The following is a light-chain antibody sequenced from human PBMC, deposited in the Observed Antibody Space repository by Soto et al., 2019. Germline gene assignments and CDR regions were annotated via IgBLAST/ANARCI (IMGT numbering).Light chain of an antibody. V-gene: IGKV1-5*03. CDR1: QSISSW. CDR2: KAS. CDR3: QQLNDYPLT. J-gene: IGKJ4*01. Sequence: DIQMTQSPSTLSASVGDRVTITCRASQSISSWLAWYQQNPGKAPKLLIYKASSLESGVPSRFSGSGSGTEFTLTISSLQPDDFATYYCQQLNDYPLTFGGGTKV.